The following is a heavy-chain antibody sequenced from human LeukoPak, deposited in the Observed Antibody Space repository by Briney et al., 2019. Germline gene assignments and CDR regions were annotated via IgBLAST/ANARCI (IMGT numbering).Heavy chain of an antibody. J-gene: IGHJ6*02. CDR3: ARDYRPRGGLFYYYYYGMDV. CDR1: GGSISSYY. Sequence: SETLSLTCTVSGGSISSYYWSWIRQPAGKGLEWIGRIYTSGSTNYNPSLKSRDTMSVDTSKNQFSLKLSSVTAADTAVYYCARDYRPRGGLFYYYYYGMDVWGQGTTVTVSS. D-gene: IGHD2-15*01. V-gene: IGHV4-4*07. CDR2: IYTSGST.